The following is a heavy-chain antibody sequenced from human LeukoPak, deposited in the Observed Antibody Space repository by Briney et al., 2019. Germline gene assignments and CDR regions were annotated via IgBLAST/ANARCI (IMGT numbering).Heavy chain of an antibody. CDR1: GGSMSRYY. J-gene: IGHJ4*02. CDR2: MYYSGST. D-gene: IGHD1-1*01. V-gene: IGHV4-59*12. CDR3: ARNAGDY. Sequence: SETLSLTCTVSGGSMSRYYWSWIRQPPGKGLEWIGYMYYSGSTKYNPSLKSRVTISVDTSKNQFSLKLSSVTAADTAVYYCARNAGDYWGQGTLVTVSS.